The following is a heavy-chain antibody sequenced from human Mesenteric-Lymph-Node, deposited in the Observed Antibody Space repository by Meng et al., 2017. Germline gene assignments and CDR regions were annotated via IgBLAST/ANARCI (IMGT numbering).Heavy chain of an antibody. D-gene: IGHD6-19*01. CDR3: ASFPPPGKQWLVTDY. CDR1: GGSFSGYY. CDR2: INHSGST. Sequence: QVQLQQWGAGLLKPSETLSLTCAVHGGSFSGYYWSWIRQPPGKGLEWIGEINHSGSTNYNPSLKSRVTISVDKSKNQFSLKLSSVTAADTAVYYCASFPPPGKQWLVTDYWGQGTLVTVSS. J-gene: IGHJ4*02. V-gene: IGHV4-34*01.